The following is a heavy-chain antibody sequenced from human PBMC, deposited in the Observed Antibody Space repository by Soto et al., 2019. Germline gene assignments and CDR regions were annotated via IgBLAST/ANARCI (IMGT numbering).Heavy chain of an antibody. CDR1: GGSISSYY. J-gene: IGHJ5*02. D-gene: IGHD1-26*01. CDR3: ASCPERDWFDP. V-gene: IGHV4-59*01. CDR2: IYYSGST. Sequence: SETLSLTCTVSGGSISSYYWSWIRQPPGKGLEWIGYIYYSGSTNYNPYLKSRVTISVDTSKNQFSLKLSSVTAADTAVYYCASCPERDWFDPWGQGTLVTVSS.